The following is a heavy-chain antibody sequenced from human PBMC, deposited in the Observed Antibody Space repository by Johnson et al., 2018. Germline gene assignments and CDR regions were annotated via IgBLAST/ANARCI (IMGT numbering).Heavy chain of an antibody. Sequence: VQLVQSGGGLVQPGGSLRLSCVASGFTFSSYWMNWVRQAQGKGLEWVANIKEDGSEKYYVASVKGRFTISRDNAKNSLHPQMDSLRVEDTAVYYCTRTQSGSYWGDAFDIWGQGTMVTVSS. J-gene: IGHJ3*02. CDR2: IKEDGSEK. V-gene: IGHV3-7*01. CDR1: GFTFSSYW. D-gene: IGHD1-26*01. CDR3: TRTQSGSYWGDAFDI.